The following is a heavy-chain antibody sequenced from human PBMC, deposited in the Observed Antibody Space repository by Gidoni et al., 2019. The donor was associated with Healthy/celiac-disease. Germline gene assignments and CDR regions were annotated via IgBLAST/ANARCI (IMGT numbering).Heavy chain of an antibody. Sequence: EVQLLESGGGLVQPGGSLRLSCAASGFTFSSYAMSWFRQAPGKGLEWVSAISGSGGSTYYADSVKGRFTISRDNSKNTLYLQMNSLRAEDTAVYYCAKDSSSWYSTTPFDYWGQGTLVTVSS. D-gene: IGHD6-13*01. CDR3: AKDSSSWYSTTPFDY. CDR1: GFTFSSYA. V-gene: IGHV3-23*01. J-gene: IGHJ4*02. CDR2: ISGSGGST.